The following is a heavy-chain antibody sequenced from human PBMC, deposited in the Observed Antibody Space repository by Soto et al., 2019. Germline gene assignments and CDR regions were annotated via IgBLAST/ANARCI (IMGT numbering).Heavy chain of an antibody. Sequence: QVQLQESGPGLVKPSETLSLTCTVSGGSISSDYWSWIRQPPGKGLEWIGYIYYSGSTNYNPSLKSRVTISVDTSKNQFSLRLSSVTAADTAVYYCARADWSLIYSYFDLWGRGTLVTVSS. CDR3: ARADWSLIYSYFDL. CDR2: IYYSGST. J-gene: IGHJ2*01. CDR1: GGSISSDY. D-gene: IGHD1-1*01. V-gene: IGHV4-59*01.